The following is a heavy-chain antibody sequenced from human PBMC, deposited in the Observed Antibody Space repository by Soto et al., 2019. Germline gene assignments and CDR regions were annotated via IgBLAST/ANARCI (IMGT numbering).Heavy chain of an antibody. V-gene: IGHV3-23*01. CDR3: AKDPHCVGDCYYYGKED. CDR1: GFTFSSYA. Sequence: GGSLRLSCAASGFTFSSYAMSWVRQAPGKGLEWVSAISGSGGSTYYADSVKGRFTISRDNSENTLYLQMNSLRAEDTAVYYCAKDPHCVGDCYYYGKEDWGHGTTVT. D-gene: IGHD2-21*01. J-gene: IGHJ6*02. CDR2: ISGSGGST.